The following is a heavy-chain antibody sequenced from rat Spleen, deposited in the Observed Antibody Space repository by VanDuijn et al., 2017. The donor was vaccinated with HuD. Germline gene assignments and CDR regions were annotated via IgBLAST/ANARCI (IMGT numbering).Heavy chain of an antibody. D-gene: IGHD1-2*01. J-gene: IGHJ4*01. CDR1: GFTYSNYV. CDR2: ISTGGGNT. CDR3: TRSLGYSSYVMDA. V-gene: IGHV5S13*01. Sequence: EVQLVESGGGLVQPGRSLKLSCAASGFTYSNYVMAWVRQAPTKGLEWVASISTGGGNTYYPDSVKGRFTISRDNAENTVYLQMNSLQTEDTAIYFCTRSLGYSSYVMDAWGQGASVTVSS.